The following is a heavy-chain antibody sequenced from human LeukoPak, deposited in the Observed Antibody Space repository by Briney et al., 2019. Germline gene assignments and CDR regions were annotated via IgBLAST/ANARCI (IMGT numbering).Heavy chain of an antibody. D-gene: IGHD2-2*01. CDR2: IGTVGDT. V-gene: IGHV3-13*01. Sequence: QPGGSLRLSCAASGFSFRNYDMHWVRQPTGKGLEWVSAIGTVGDTFYPDSVKGRFTISRDNAKNFLYLQMNSLRAGDTAVYYCTRSTYCNSTSCYPGAFDIWGQGKMVTVSA. CDR1: GFSFRNYD. J-gene: IGHJ3*02. CDR3: TRSTYCNSTSCYPGAFDI.